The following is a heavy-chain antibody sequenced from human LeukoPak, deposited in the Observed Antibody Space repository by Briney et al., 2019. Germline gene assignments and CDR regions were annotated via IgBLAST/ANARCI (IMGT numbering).Heavy chain of an antibody. V-gene: IGHV5-51*01. Sequence: GESLKISCKGSGYSFTSYWIGWVRQMPGKGLEWMGIIYPGDSDTRYSPSFQGQVTISADKSISTAYLQWSSLKASDTAMYYCARPPRYSSSQVYYYGMDVWGKGTTVTVSS. J-gene: IGHJ6*04. CDR2: IYPGDSDT. CDR1: GYSFTSYW. D-gene: IGHD6-13*01. CDR3: ARPPRYSSSQVYYYGMDV.